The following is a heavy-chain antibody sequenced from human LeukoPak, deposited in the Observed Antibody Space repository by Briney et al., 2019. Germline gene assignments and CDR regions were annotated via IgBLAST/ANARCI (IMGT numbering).Heavy chain of an antibody. V-gene: IGHV4-39*01. D-gene: IGHD3-10*01. Sequence: SETLSLTCTVSGGSISSSTYYWGWIRQPPGKGLEWIGSIYYSGSTYYNPSLKSRVTISVDTSKNQFSLKLRSVTAADTAVYYCARGPRFGELLWHWFDPWGQGTLVTVSS. J-gene: IGHJ5*02. CDR2: IYYSGST. CDR1: GGSISSSTYY. CDR3: ARGPRFGELLWHWFDP.